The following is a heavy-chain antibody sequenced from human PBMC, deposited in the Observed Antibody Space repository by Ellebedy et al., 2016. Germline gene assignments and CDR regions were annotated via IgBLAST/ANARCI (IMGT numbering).Heavy chain of an antibody. CDR3: AREKVYAGVVGYYYYGMDV. Sequence: ETLSLXXTVSGGSISSYYWSWIRQPPGKGLEWVANIKQDGSEKYYVDSVKGRFTISRDNAKNSLYLQMNSLRAEDTAVYYCAREKVYAGVVGYYYYGMDVWGQGTTVTVSS. V-gene: IGHV3-7*01. CDR1: GGSISSYY. CDR2: IKQDGSEK. D-gene: IGHD5/OR15-5a*01. J-gene: IGHJ6*02.